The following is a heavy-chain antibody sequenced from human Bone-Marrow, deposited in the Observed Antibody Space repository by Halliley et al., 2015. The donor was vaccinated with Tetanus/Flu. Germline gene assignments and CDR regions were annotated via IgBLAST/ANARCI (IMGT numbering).Heavy chain of an antibody. V-gene: IGHV3-43*01. CDR2: ITRDGGST. CDR3: AKDKDGSGWIFDY. Sequence: WVSLITRDGGSTFYADSVRGRFTISRDNSKNSLYLQMNGLRTEDTALYYCAKDKDGSGWIFDYWGQGTLVSVSS. J-gene: IGHJ4*02. D-gene: IGHD6-19*01.